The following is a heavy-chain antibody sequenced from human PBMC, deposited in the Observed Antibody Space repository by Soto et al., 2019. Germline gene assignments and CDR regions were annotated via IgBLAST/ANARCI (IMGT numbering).Heavy chain of an antibody. CDR1: GFTFSSYA. V-gene: IGHV3-30-3*01. CDR3: ARGAWDSSGLDV. J-gene: IGHJ6*02. CDR2: ISYDGSNK. D-gene: IGHD3-22*01. Sequence: PGGSLRLSCAASGFTFSSYAMHWVRQAPGKGLEWVAVISYDGSNKYYADSVKGRFTISRDNSENTLYLQMNSLRAEDTAVYYCARGAWDSSGLDVWGQGTTVTVSS.